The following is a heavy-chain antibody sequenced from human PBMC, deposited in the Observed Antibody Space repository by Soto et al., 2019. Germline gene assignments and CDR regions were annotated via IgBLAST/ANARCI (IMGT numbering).Heavy chain of an antibody. Sequence: QAPGQGLEWMGRIIPILGIANYAQKFQGRVTITADKSASTAYMELSSLRSEDTAVYYCAKGVPAASLDAFDIWGQGTMVTVSS. D-gene: IGHD2-2*01. V-gene: IGHV1-69*04. CDR3: AKGVPAASLDAFDI. J-gene: IGHJ3*02. CDR2: IIPILGIA.